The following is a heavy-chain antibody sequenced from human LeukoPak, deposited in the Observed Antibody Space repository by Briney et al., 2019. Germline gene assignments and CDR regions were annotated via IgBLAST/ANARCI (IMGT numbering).Heavy chain of an antibody. CDR1: GGSITSGGYS. CDR2: IYHSGST. CDR3: ARGSGPTHRSLIFDY. V-gene: IGHV4-30-2*01. J-gene: IGHJ4*02. D-gene: IGHD2-8*01. Sequence: SGTLSLTCAVSGGSITSGGYSWSWIRQPPGKGLEWIGYIYHSGSTYYNPSLKSRVTISVDRSKNQFSLKLSSVTAADTAVYYCARGSGPTHRSLIFDYWGQGTLVTVSS.